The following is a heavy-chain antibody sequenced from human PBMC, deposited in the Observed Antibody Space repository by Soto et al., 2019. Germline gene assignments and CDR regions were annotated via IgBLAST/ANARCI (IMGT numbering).Heavy chain of an antibody. CDR3: ARDPYSSGWGYFDY. CDR1: GYTFTSYG. Sequence: ASVKVSCKASGYTFTSYGISWVRQAPGQGLEWMGWISAYNGNTNYAQKLQGRVTMTTDTSTSTAYMELRSLRSDDTAVYYCARDPYSSGWGYFDYWGQGTLVTVSS. V-gene: IGHV1-18*01. D-gene: IGHD6-19*01. CDR2: ISAYNGNT. J-gene: IGHJ4*02.